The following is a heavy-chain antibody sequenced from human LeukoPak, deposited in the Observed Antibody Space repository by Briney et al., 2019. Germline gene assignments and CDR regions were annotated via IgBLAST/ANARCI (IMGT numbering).Heavy chain of an antibody. CDR1: GGSITSGSYY. Sequence: SETLSLTCTVSGGSITSGSYYWSWIRQPAGKGLEWIGRIYTSGSTNYNPSLKSRVTISVDTSKNQFSLKLSSVTAADTAVYYCARGTAARNDDWGQGTLVTVSS. D-gene: IGHD6-6*01. J-gene: IGHJ4*02. CDR3: ARGTAARNDD. V-gene: IGHV4-61*02. CDR2: IYTSGST.